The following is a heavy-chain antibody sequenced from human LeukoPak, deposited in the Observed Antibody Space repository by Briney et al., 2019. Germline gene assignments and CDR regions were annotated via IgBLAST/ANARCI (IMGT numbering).Heavy chain of an antibody. V-gene: IGHV3-21*01. CDR3: ARGGGAFDI. J-gene: IGHJ3*02. CDR2: ISGSSSYI. CDR1: GFTFSDYN. Sequence: PGGSLRLSCAASGFTFSDYNINWVRQAPGKGLEWVSSISGSSSYIYYADSVKGRFTISRDNAKNSLYLQMNSLRAEDTAVYYCARGGGAFDIWGQGTMVTVSS.